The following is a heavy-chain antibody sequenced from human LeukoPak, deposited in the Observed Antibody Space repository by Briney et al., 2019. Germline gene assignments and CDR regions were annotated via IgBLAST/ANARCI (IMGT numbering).Heavy chain of an antibody. CDR1: GDSISSGNYH. CDR3: ARPKYYYETGAFAV. Sequence: PSQTLSLTCTVSGDSISSGNYHWSWIRQRPGKGLEWIGYIHNSGDTSYNPSLKSRVTMSLGASTNQFSLKVISVTAADTAVYFCARPKYYYETGAFAVWGQGTMVTVSS. V-gene: IGHV4-31*03. J-gene: IGHJ3*01. CDR2: IHNSGDT. D-gene: IGHD3-22*01.